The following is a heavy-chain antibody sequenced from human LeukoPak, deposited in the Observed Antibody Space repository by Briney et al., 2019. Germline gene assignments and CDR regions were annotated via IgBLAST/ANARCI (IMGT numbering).Heavy chain of an antibody. D-gene: IGHD3-10*01. V-gene: IGHV4-39*01. CDR3: ARHLTGLDY. J-gene: IGHJ4*02. CDR1: GGSISSTSYY. Sequence: PSETLSPTCTVSGGSISSTSYYWGWIRQPPGKGLEWIGSIYYSGSTYYNPSLKSRATISVDTSKNQFSLKLSSVTAAGTAVYYCARHLTGLDYWGQGTLVTVSS. CDR2: IYYSGST.